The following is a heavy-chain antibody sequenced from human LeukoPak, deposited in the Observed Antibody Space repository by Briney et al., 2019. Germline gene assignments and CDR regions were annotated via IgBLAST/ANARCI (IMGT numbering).Heavy chain of an antibody. CDR3: ARTVHGVVVVVATPGWFDP. Sequence: ASVKVSCKASGYTFTSYGISWVRQAPGQGLEWMGWISAYNGNTNYAQKLQGRVTMTTDTSTSTAYMELRSLRSDDTAVYYCARTVHGVVVVVATPGWFDPWGQGTLVTVSS. CDR2: ISAYNGNT. J-gene: IGHJ5*02. D-gene: IGHD2-15*01. CDR1: GYTFTSYG. V-gene: IGHV1-18*01.